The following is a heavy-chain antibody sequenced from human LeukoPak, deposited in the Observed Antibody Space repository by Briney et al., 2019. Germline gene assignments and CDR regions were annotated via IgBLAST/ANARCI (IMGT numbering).Heavy chain of an antibody. CDR3: ARDRADYSNPVYFDY. CDR2: IMPIFGIA. Sequence: ASVKVSCKASGGTFSSYAISWVRQAPGQGLEWMGRIMPIFGIANYAQKFQGRVTITADKSTSTAYMELSSLRSEDTAVYYCARDRADYSNPVYFDYWGQGTLVTVSS. D-gene: IGHD4-11*01. V-gene: IGHV1-69*04. CDR1: GGTFSSYA. J-gene: IGHJ4*02.